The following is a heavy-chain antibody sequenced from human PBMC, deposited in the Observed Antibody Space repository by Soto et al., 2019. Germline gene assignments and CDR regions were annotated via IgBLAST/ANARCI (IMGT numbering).Heavy chain of an antibody. CDR2: IYYSGST. D-gene: IGHD3-3*01. V-gene: IGHV4-59*01. CDR1: GGSISSYY. CDR3: TISASDVPGVDFPRGWFEP. Sequence: SETLSRTCTVSGGSISSYYWSWIRQPPGKGLEWIGYIYYSGSTNYNPSLKSRVTISADTSKNQFSLKLSSVTAADTAVYYCTISASDVPGVDFPRGWFEPWGQGTLVTVSS. J-gene: IGHJ5*02.